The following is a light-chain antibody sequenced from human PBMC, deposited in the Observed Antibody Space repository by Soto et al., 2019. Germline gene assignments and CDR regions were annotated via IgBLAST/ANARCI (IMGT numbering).Light chain of an antibody. CDR1: QSIGSD. CDR3: QQYNNWPLT. V-gene: IGKV3-15*01. CDR2: GAF. Sequence: EILITQSPATLSVSPGERVTLSCRASQSIGSDLAWYQQKPGQAPRLLIYGAFLRATGIPARFSGSGSGTEFTLTISSLQSEDFAVYYCQQYNNWPLTFGGGTKVDIK. J-gene: IGKJ4*01.